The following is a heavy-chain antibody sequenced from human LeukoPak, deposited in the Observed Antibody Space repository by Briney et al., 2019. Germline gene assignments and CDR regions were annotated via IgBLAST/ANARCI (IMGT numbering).Heavy chain of an antibody. D-gene: IGHD3-22*01. CDR3: ARRDDSSGYHKIFDY. J-gene: IGHJ4*02. V-gene: IGHV4-39*01. Sequence: SETLSLTCTVSGGSISSGPYYWGWIRQPPGTGLEWIGNIYYGENTYYNPSLKSRVTISIDTSKNQFYLKLSSLTAADTAVYYCARRDDSSGYHKIFDYWGPGTLVTVSS. CDR2: IYYGENT. CDR1: GGSISSGPYY.